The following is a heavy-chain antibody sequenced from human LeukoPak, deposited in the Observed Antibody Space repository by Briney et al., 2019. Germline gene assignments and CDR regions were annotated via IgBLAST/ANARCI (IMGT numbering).Heavy chain of an antibody. CDR2: IIPIFGTA. D-gene: IGHD3-22*01. CDR1: GGTFSSYA. V-gene: IGHV1-69*05. Sequence: GASVKVSCKASGGTFSSYAISWVRQAPGQGLEWMGGIIPIFGTANYAQMFQGRVTITTDESTSTAYMELSSLRSEDTAVYYCAGGTYYYDSSGYYPFDYWGQGTLVTVSS. J-gene: IGHJ4*02. CDR3: AGGTYYYDSSGYYPFDY.